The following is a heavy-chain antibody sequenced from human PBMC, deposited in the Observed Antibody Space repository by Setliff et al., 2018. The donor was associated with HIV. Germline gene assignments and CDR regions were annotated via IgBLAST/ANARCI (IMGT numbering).Heavy chain of an antibody. CDR3: AKGPLDAFDI. Sequence: PGGSLRLSCAASGFTFSSYGMHWVRQAPGKGLEWVAFVRYDGSNKYYADSVKGRFTISRDNSKNTLYLQMNSLRAEDTAVYYCAKGPLDAFDIWGQGTMVTVS. V-gene: IGHV3-30*02. J-gene: IGHJ3*02. CDR1: GFTFSSYG. CDR2: VRYDGSNK.